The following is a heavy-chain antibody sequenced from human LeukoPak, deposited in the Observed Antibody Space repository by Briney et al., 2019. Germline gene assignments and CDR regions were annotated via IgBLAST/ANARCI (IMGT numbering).Heavy chain of an antibody. CDR2: IYYSGST. Sequence: KASETLSLTCTVSGGSISSYYWTWIRQPAGKGLEWIGSIYYSGSTYYNPSLKSRVTISVDTSKNQFSLKLSSVTAADTAVYYCAREDDSGYWFDPWGQGTLVTVSS. CDR1: GGSISSYY. J-gene: IGHJ5*02. V-gene: IGHV4-59*01. CDR3: AREDDSGYWFDP. D-gene: IGHD1-1*01.